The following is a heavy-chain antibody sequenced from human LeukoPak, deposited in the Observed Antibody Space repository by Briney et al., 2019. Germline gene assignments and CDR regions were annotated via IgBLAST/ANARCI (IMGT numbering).Heavy chain of an antibody. D-gene: IGHD6-13*01. CDR1: GFTFSSYG. Sequence: GESLRLSCAASGFTFSSYGMHWVRQAPGKGLEWVAFIRYDGSNKYYADSVKGRFTISRDNSKNTLYLQMNSLRAEDTAVYYCAKDPAPDSSSWYGFDPWGQGTLVTVSS. CDR2: IRYDGSNK. V-gene: IGHV3-30*02. CDR3: AKDPAPDSSSWYGFDP. J-gene: IGHJ5*02.